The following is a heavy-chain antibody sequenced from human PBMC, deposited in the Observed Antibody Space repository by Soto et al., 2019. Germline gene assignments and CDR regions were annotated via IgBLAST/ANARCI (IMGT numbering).Heavy chain of an antibody. D-gene: IGHD2-2*01. CDR2: IIPIFGTA. CDR1: GGTFSSYA. CDR3: ARHDCISTSCYYYYYYGRDV. V-gene: IGHV1-69*12. J-gene: IGHJ6*02. Sequence: QVQLVQSGAEVKKPGSSVKVSCKASGGTFSSYAISWVRQAPEQGLEWMGGIIPIFGTANYAQKFQGRVTITADESTSTAYMELSSLRSEDTAVYYCARHDCISTSCYYYYYYGRDVWGQGTTVTVSS.